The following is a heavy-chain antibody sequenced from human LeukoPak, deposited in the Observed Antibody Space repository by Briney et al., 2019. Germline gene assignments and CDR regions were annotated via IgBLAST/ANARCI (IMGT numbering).Heavy chain of an antibody. D-gene: IGHD6-19*01. J-gene: IGHJ4*02. CDR2: IKQDGSEK. Sequence: PGGSLRLSCAASGFTFSSYWMSWVRQAPGKGLEWVANIKQDGSEKYYVDSVKGRFTISRDNAKNSLYLQMNSLRAEDTAVYYCARDRLGYSSGWTPGWSNWGQGTLVTVSS. V-gene: IGHV3-7*01. CDR1: GFTFSSYW. CDR3: ARDRLGYSSGWTPGWSN.